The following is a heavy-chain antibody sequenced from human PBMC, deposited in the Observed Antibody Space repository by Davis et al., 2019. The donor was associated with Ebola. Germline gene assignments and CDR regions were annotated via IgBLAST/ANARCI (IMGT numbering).Heavy chain of an antibody. CDR2: VSGSSTYT. CDR1: GFTFSNYA. CDR3: AKGFKSGWYGGYYDR. D-gene: IGHD6-19*01. V-gene: IGHV3-23*01. J-gene: IGHJ4*02. Sequence: GESLKISCAASGFTFSNYAMTWVRQAPGKGLEWVSTVSGSSTYTYYADSVKGRFTISRDSSNNTLYLHMNSLRAEDTAVYYCAKGFKSGWYGGYYDRWGQGTQVTVSS.